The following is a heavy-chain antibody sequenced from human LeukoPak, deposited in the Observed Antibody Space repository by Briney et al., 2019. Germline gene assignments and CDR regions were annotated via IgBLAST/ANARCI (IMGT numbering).Heavy chain of an antibody. Sequence: SETLSLTCAVYGGSFSGYYWSWIRQPPGKGLEWIGYIYYSGSTNYNPSLKSRVTISVDTSKNQFSLKLSSVTAADTAVYYCARAVGPTDNWFDPWGQGTLVTVSS. CDR1: GGSFSGYY. CDR2: IYYSGST. V-gene: IGHV4-59*01. D-gene: IGHD1-26*01. J-gene: IGHJ5*02. CDR3: ARAVGPTDNWFDP.